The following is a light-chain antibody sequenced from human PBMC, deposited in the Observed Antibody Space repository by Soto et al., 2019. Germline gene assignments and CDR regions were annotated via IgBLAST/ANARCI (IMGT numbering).Light chain of an antibody. CDR1: SSNIGSNT. Sequence: QAVVPQPPSASGTPGQRVTLSCSGSSSNIGSNTVNWYQQLPGTAPKLLIYSNNQRSSGVPDRFSGSKSGTSASLAISGLQSEYEADYYCAAWDDRLNGVVVGGGTKVTVL. J-gene: IGLJ2*01. CDR3: AAWDDRLNGVV. V-gene: IGLV1-44*01. CDR2: SNN.